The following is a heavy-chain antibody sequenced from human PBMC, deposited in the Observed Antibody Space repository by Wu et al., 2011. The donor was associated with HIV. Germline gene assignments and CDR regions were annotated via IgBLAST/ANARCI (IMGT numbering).Heavy chain of an antibody. CDR2: ISAYNGDT. D-gene: IGHD3-10*01. Sequence: AEVKKPGASVKVSCKASGYTFNTYAISWVRQAPGQGLEWMGWISAYNGDTNYAQKLQGRVTIAADKSTSTAYMELSSLRSEDTAVYFCALRTRAGSGSDYWGQGTLVTVSS. V-gene: IGHV1-18*01. CDR3: ALRTRAGSGSDY. J-gene: IGHJ4*02. CDR1: GYTFNTYA.